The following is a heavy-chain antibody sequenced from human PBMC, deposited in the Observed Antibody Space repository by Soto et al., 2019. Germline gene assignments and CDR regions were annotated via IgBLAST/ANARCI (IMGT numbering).Heavy chain of an antibody. Sequence: GASVKVSCKASRYTFTDYYMHWVRQSPGQGLEWMGCIHPNSGVTKFPQKFQGRVIMTRDTYISTVYMELSRLTSDDTAVYYCARARLKTLELATTYGGQGTLVTVSS. J-gene: IGHJ4*02. V-gene: IGHV1-2*02. CDR2: IHPNSGVT. D-gene: IGHD5-12*01. CDR1: RYTFTDYY. CDR3: ARARLKTLELATTY.